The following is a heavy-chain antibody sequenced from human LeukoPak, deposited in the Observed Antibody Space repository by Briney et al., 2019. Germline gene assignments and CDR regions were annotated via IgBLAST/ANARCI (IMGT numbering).Heavy chain of an antibody. J-gene: IGHJ3*02. CDR1: GFTFTSSA. D-gene: IGHD3-22*01. Sequence: TSVKVSCKASGFTFTSSAVQWVRQARGQRLEWIGWIVVGSGNTNYAQKFQEGVTITRDMSTSTAYMELSSLRSEDTAVYYCAADPLYYYDSSGSSWRPDAFDIWGQGTMVTVSS. V-gene: IGHV1-58*01. CDR3: AADPLYYYDSSGSSWRPDAFDI. CDR2: IVVGSGNT.